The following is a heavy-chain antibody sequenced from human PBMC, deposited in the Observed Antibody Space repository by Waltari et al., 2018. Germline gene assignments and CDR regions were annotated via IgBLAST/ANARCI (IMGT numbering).Heavy chain of an antibody. J-gene: IGHJ4*02. CDR2: IRYDGSNK. CDR3: AKDPNYYDSSGYYSYFDY. D-gene: IGHD3-22*01. V-gene: IGHV3-30*02. Sequence: QVQLVESGGGVVQPGGSLRLSCAASGFTFSSYGMHWVRQAPGKGLEWVAFIRYDGSNKYYADSVKGRFTISRDNSKNTLYLQMNSLRAEDTAVYYCAKDPNYYDSSGYYSYFDYWGQGTLVTVSS. CDR1: GFTFSSYG.